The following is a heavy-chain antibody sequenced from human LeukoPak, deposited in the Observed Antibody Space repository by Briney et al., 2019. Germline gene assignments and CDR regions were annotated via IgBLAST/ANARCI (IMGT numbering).Heavy chain of an antibody. V-gene: IGHV4-34*01. D-gene: IGHD1-26*01. CDR2: IDHRGST. CDR1: GGSISGYY. CDR3: ARWRVGRKYFDY. J-gene: IGHJ4*02. Sequence: PSETLSLTCTVSGGSISGYYWSWIRQPPGKGLEWIGEIDHRGSTNYNPSLKSRVTISADTSKNQFSLNLTSVTAADAAVYYCARWRVGRKYFDYWGQGTLVIVSS.